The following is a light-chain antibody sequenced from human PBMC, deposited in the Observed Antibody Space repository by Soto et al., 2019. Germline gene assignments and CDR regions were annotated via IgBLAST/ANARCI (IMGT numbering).Light chain of an antibody. CDR2: GAS. CDR3: HLYGASPPT. Sequence: EIVMAQSPATLSVYQGERATLSCRASQSVGSDLAWYQQKPGQAPRLLISGASGRATGIPDRFSASGSGTDFTLTISRLEPEDSAVFYCHLYGASPPTFGQGTKVDI. V-gene: IGKV3-20*01. J-gene: IGKJ1*01. CDR1: QSVGSD.